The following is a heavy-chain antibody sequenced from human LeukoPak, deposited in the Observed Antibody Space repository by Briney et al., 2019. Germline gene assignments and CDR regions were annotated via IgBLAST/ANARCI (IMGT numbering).Heavy chain of an antibody. CDR2: IWYDGSNK. D-gene: IGHD3-3*01. J-gene: IGHJ4*02. CDR3: ASQRTPTIFGVVISAQPAKY. CDR1: GFTFSSYG. V-gene: IGHV3-33*01. Sequence: GGSLRLSCAASGFTFSSYGMHWVRQAPGKGLEWVAVIWYDGSNKYYADSVKGRFTISRDNSKNTLYLQVNSLSAEDTAVYYCASQRTPTIFGVVISAQPAKYWGQGTLVTVSS.